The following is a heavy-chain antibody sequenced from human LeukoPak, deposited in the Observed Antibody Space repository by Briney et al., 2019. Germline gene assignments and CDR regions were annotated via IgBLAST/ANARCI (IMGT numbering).Heavy chain of an antibody. V-gene: IGHV3-48*01. D-gene: IGHD2-2*01. CDR3: AKAGEVVVVPAAMGDAFDI. CDR1: GFTFSRYS. CDR2: INSGSNAK. Sequence: PGGSLRLSCAASGFTFSRYSMNWVRQAPGKGLEWVSYINSGSNAKYYADSVKGRFTISRDNSKNTLYLQMNSLRAEDTAVYYCAKAGEVVVVPAAMGDAFDIWGQGTMVTVSS. J-gene: IGHJ3*02.